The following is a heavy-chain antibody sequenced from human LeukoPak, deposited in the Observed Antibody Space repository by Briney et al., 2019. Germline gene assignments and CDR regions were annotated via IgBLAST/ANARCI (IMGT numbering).Heavy chain of an antibody. Sequence: GGSLRLSCAASGFTFSSYGMHWVRQAPGKGLGWVAFIRYDGSNKYYADSVEGRFTISRDNSKNTLYLQMNSLRAEDTAVYSCAKDNDTIFAIFGVANPLGYFDYWGQGSLVTVAS. CDR2: IRYDGSNK. V-gene: IGHV3-30*02. J-gene: IGHJ4*02. CDR1: GFTFSSYG. CDR3: AKDNDTIFAIFGVANPLGYFDY. D-gene: IGHD3-3*01.